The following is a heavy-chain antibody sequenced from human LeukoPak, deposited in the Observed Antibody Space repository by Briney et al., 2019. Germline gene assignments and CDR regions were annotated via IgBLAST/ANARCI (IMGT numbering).Heavy chain of an antibody. CDR1: GFTFSSYG. J-gene: IGHJ5*02. Sequence: PGGSLRLSCAASGFTFSSYGMHWVRQAPGKGLEWVAFIRYDGSNKYYADSVKGRFTISRDNSKNTLYLQMNSLRAEDTAVYYCARLWFGELQAPDNNWFDPWGQGTLVTVSS. CDR3: ARLWFGELQAPDNNWFDP. D-gene: IGHD3-10*01. V-gene: IGHV3-30*02. CDR2: IRYDGSNK.